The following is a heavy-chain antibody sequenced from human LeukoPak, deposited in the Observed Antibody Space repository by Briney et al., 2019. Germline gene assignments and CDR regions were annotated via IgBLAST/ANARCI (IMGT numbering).Heavy chain of an antibody. CDR2: IYSDGST. V-gene: IGHV3-53*01. J-gene: IGHJ6*02. CDR1: GFIVSTNP. Sequence: GGSLRLSCAVSGFIVSTNPMSWVRQVPGKGLEWVSVIYSDGSTYDADSVKGRFTTSRDKSKNTLYLQMNSLRAEDTAVYYCATEKYDAGIDVWGQGTTVTVSS. CDR3: ATEKYDAGIDV. D-gene: IGHD2-8*01.